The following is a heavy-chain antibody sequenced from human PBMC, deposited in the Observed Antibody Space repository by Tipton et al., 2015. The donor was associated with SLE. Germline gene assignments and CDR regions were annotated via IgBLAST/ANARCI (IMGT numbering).Heavy chain of an antibody. Sequence: GLVKPSETLSLTCTVSGGSIRDSYWNWIRQSPGKGLEWIGYIYYSRFTNYNPSLNSRVTMSLDTSRNEFSLNLTSVTAADTAVYYCARVDGAYDQYYLDYWGQGTLVTVSS. V-gene: IGHV4-59*01. J-gene: IGHJ4*02. D-gene: IGHD4-17*01. CDR3: ARVDGAYDQYYLDY. CDR1: GGSIRDSY. CDR2: IYYSRFT.